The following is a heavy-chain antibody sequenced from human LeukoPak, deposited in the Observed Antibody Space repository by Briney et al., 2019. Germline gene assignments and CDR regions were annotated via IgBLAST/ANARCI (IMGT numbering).Heavy chain of an antibody. CDR2: IYYSGIT. D-gene: IGHD1-26*01. J-gene: IGHJ6*03. CDR3: ARVNGGSFYYLDV. Sequence: SETLSLTCTVSGGSISSTSYYWGWIRQPPGKGLEWLGSIYYSGITYYNPSLKSRVTISVDTSKNQFSLKLSSVTATDTAVYFCARVNGGSFYYLDVWGKGTTVTVYS. CDR1: GGSISSTSYY. V-gene: IGHV4-39*01.